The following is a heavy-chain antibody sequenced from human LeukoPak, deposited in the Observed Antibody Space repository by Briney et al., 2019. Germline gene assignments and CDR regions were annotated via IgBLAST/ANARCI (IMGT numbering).Heavy chain of an antibody. J-gene: IGHJ3*02. V-gene: IGHV4-39*07. CDR1: GGSISSSRYY. D-gene: IGHD4-17*01. CDR2: IYYSGST. CDR3: ARSMTTVTTVAFDI. Sequence: SETLSLTCTVSGGSISSSRYYWGWIRQPPGKGLEWIGSIYYSGSTYYNPSLKSRVTISVDTSKNQFSLKLSSVTAADTAVYYCARSMTTVTTVAFDIWGQGTMVTVSS.